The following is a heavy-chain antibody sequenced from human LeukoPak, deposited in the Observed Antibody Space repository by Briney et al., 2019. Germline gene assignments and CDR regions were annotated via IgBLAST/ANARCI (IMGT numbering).Heavy chain of an antibody. CDR3: ARARRYSYGYYYYMDV. J-gene: IGHJ6*03. Sequence: GGSLRLSCAASGFTFSNAWMSWVRQAPGKGLEWVARIRSKTDGGTTDYAAPVKSRFTISRDDSKNTLYLQMNSLKTEDTAVYYCARARRYSYGYYYYMDVWGKGTTVTVSS. D-gene: IGHD5-18*01. CDR1: GFTFSNAW. V-gene: IGHV3-15*01. CDR2: IRSKTDGGTT.